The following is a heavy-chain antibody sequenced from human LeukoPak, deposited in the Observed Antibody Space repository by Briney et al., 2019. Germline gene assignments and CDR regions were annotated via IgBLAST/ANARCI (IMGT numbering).Heavy chain of an antibody. Sequence: GGSLRLSCAASGFTFDDYGMSWVRQAPGKGLEWVSGINWNGGSTGYADSVKGRFTISRDNAKNSLYLQMNSLRAEDTAVYYCARWGGIGRGANYYYYMDVWGKGTTVTVSS. CDR3: ARWGGIGRGANYYYYMDV. CDR1: GFTFDDYG. J-gene: IGHJ6*03. CDR2: INWNGGST. D-gene: IGHD3-10*01. V-gene: IGHV3-20*04.